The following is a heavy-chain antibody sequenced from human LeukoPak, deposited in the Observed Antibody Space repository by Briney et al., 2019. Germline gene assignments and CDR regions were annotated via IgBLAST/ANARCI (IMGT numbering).Heavy chain of an antibody. CDR1: GFTFSSYA. D-gene: IGHD3-22*01. CDR3: AKDYYYDRSYAFDI. V-gene: IGHV3-9*01. Sequence: PGGSLRLSCAASGFTFSSYAMSWVRQAPGKGLEWVSGISWNSGSIGYADSVKGRFTISRDNAKNSLYLQMNSLRAENTALYYCAKDYYYDRSYAFDIWGQGTMVTVSS. CDR2: ISWNSGSI. J-gene: IGHJ3*02.